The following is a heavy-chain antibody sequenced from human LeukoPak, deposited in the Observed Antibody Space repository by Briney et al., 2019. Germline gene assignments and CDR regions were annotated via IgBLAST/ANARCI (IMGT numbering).Heavy chain of an antibody. CDR1: GFTFSSYS. CDR2: ISSSSSYI. D-gene: IGHD3-16*01. J-gene: IGHJ6*03. Sequence: PGGSLRLSCAASGFTFSSYSMNWVRQAPGKGLEWASSISSSSSYIYYADSVKGRFTISRDNAKNSLYLQMNSLRAEDTAVYYCARDLDVWGVASYYYYMDVWGKGTTVTISS. V-gene: IGHV3-21*01. CDR3: ARDLDVWGVASYYYYMDV.